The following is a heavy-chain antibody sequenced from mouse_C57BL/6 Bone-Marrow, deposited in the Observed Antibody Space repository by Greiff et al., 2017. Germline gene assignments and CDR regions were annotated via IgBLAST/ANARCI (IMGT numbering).Heavy chain of an antibody. J-gene: IGHJ1*03. CDR3: AREDYYGSSHWYFDV. V-gene: IGHV3-1*01. CDR1: GYSITSGYD. CDR2: ISYSGST. D-gene: IGHD1-1*01. Sequence: EVKLLESGPGMVKPSQSLSLTCTVTGYSITSGYDWHWIRHFPGNKLEWMGYISYSGSTNYNPSLKSRISITHDTSKNHFFLKLNSVTTEDTATYYCAREDYYGSSHWYFDVWGTGTTVTVSS.